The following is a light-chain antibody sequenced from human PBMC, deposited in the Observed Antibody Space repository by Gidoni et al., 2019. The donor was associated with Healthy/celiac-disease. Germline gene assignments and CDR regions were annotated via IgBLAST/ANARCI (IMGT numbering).Light chain of an antibody. CDR2: DVS. J-gene: IGLJ3*02. CDR3: SSYTSSSTLV. CDR1: SSDVGGYNY. Sequence: PGQSITISCTGTSSDVGGYNYVSWYQQHPGKAPKLMIYDVSNRPSGVSNRFSGSKSGNSASLTISGLQAEDEADYYCSSYTSSSTLVFGGGTKLTVL. V-gene: IGLV2-14*04.